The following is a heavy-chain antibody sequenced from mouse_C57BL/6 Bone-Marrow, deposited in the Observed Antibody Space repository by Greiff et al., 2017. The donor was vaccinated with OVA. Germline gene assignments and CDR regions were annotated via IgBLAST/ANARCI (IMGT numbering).Heavy chain of an antibody. CDR1: GYTFTDYE. V-gene: IGHV1-15*01. Sequence: VQLQQSGAELVRPGASVTLSCKASGYTFTDYEMHWVKQTPVHGLEWIGAIDPETGGTAYNQKFKGKAILTADKSSSTAYMERRSLTSEDSAVYYCTRSGYYGSSPWYFDVWGTGTTDTVSS. J-gene: IGHJ1*03. CDR2: IDPETGGT. CDR3: TRSGYYGSSPWYFDV. D-gene: IGHD1-1*01.